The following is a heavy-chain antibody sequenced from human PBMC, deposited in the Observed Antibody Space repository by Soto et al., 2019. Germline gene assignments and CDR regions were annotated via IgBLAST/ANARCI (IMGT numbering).Heavy chain of an antibody. CDR3: ASSRGGTVVVTADQPGSN. CDR1: GGSFSGYY. D-gene: IGHD2-2*01. J-gene: IGHJ4*02. Sequence: SETLSLTCAVYGGSFSGYYWSWIRQPPGKGLEWIGEINHSGITNYNPSLKSRVTISVDTSKKQFSLKLSSVTAADTAVYYCASSRGGTVVVTADQPGSNLGQGTLVTFCS. CDR2: INHSGIT. V-gene: IGHV4-34*01.